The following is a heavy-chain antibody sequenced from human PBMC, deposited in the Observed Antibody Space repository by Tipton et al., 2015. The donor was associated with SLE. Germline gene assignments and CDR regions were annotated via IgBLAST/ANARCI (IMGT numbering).Heavy chain of an antibody. CDR2: ISGSGGST. V-gene: IGHV3-23*01. CDR1: GFTFSSYA. Sequence: SLRLSCAASGFTFSSYAMSWVRQAPGKGLEWVSAISGSGGSTYYADSVKGRFTISRDNSKNTLYLQMNSLRAEDTAVYYCARGGEDGYYFDYWGQGTLVTVSS. J-gene: IGHJ4*02. CDR3: ARGGEDGYYFDY. D-gene: IGHD5-24*01.